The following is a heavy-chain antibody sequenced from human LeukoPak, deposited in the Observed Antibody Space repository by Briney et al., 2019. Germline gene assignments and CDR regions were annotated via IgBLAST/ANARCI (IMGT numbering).Heavy chain of an antibody. V-gene: IGHV3-23*01. CDR3: AKAREYTSSW. CDR1: GFTFSSYA. D-gene: IGHD2-15*01. CDR2: ISGSGGST. Sequence: GGSLSLSCAASGFTFSSYAMSWVRQAPGKGLEWVSGISGSGGSTYYADSVKGRFTISRDNSKNTLYLQMNSLRAEDTAVYYCAKAREYTSSWWGQRTLDTVSS. J-gene: IGHJ4*02.